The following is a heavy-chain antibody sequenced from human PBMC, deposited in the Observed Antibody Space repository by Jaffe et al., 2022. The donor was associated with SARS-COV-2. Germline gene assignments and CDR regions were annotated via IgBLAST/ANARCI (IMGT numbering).Heavy chain of an antibody. D-gene: IGHD2-21*01. V-gene: IGHV4-34*01. CDR3: ARDHCLGGNCYNY. CDR2: IKDRRIT. Sequence: QVQLQQWGAGLLKPSETVSLTCAVYGGSVSGYYWSWVRQPPGKGLEWIGEIKDRRITNYNPSLKSRVTISVDTSKNQFSLNLRSVTAADTAVYYCARDHCLGGNCYNYWGQGTLVSVSS. J-gene: IGHJ4*02. CDR1: GGSVSGYY.